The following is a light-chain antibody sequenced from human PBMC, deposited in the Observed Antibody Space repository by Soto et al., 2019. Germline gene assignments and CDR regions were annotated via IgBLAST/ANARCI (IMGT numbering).Light chain of an antibody. J-gene: IGLJ1*01. Sequence: QSVLTQPASVSGSPGQSITISCTGTSSDVGDYNYVSWYQQHPGKVPKLMIFEVSNRPSGISNRFSGSKSGNTASLTISGLQNDDEADYYCCSYTSTSARVFGTGTKVTVL. CDR2: EVS. CDR1: SSDVGDYNY. V-gene: IGLV2-14*01. CDR3: CSYTSTSARV.